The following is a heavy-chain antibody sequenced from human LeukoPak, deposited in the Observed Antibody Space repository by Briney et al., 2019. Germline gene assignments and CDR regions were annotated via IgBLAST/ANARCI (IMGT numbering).Heavy chain of an antibody. D-gene: IGHD5-12*01. CDR2: FSYDGNSK. CDR3: ARGKGQDSGYDYFLDY. CDR1: GFTFSSYA. Sequence: GGSLRLSCAASGFTFSSYAMHWVRQAPGKGLEWVTLFSYDGNSKNYADSVKGRFTISRDNSKNTLYLQMNSLRADDSAIYYCARGKGQDSGYDYFLDYWGQGTLVTVSS. J-gene: IGHJ4*02. V-gene: IGHV3-30-3*01.